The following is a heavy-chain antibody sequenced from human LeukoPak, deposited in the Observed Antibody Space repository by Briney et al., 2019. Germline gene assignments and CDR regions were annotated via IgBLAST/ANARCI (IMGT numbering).Heavy chain of an antibody. J-gene: IGHJ4*02. CDR3: AKDRGTRYSPWDY. CDR2: VRYDGSEK. Sequence: GGSLRLSCAASGFTFSSYGMHWVRQAPGKGLEWVAVVRYDGSEKNYADSVKGRFTISRDNSKNALYLQMNSLRAEDTAMYYCAKDRGTRYSPWDYWGQGALVTVSS. D-gene: IGHD3-16*02. V-gene: IGHV3-30*02. CDR1: GFTFSSYG.